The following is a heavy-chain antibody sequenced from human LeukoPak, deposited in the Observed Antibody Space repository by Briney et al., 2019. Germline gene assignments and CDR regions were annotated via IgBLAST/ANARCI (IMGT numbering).Heavy chain of an antibody. CDR2: IYYSGST. J-gene: IGHJ1*01. CDR1: GGSISSYY. Sequence: PSETLSLTCTVSGGSISSYYWSWIRQPPGKGLEWIGYIYYSGSTNYNPSLKSRVTISVDTSKNQFSLKLSSVTAADTAVYYCASGIAVAGTPDGEYFQRWGQGTLVTVSS. V-gene: IGHV4-59*01. D-gene: IGHD6-19*01. CDR3: ASGIAVAGTPDGEYFQR.